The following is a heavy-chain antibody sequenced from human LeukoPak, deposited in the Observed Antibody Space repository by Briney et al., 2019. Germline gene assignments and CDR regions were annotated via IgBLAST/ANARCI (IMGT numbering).Heavy chain of an antibody. CDR1: GYTFTGYY. D-gene: IGHD6-13*01. CDR2: VNPNSGGT. V-gene: IGHV1-2*02. CDR3: AREPAQAAALDY. J-gene: IGHJ4*02. Sequence: ASVKVSCEASGYTFTGYYMHWVRQAPGQGLEWMGWVNPNSGGTNYAQKFQGRVTMTRDTSISTAYMELSRLRSDDTAVYYCAREPAQAAALDYWGQGTLVTVSS.